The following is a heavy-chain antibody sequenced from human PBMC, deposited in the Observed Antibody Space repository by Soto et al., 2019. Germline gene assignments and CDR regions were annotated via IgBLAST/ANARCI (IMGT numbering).Heavy chain of an antibody. D-gene: IGHD2-15*01. J-gene: IGHJ4*02. CDR2: ISYDGSNK. CDR1: GFTFSTYA. CDR3: ARDRGRWSLDY. V-gene: IGHV3-30*04. Sequence: PGGSLRLSCTASGFTFSTYAIHWVRQAPGKGLEWVAVISYDGSNKYYADSVEGRFTISRDNSKNTLYLQMNSLRADDTAVYYCARDRGRWSLDYWGQGTLVTVSS.